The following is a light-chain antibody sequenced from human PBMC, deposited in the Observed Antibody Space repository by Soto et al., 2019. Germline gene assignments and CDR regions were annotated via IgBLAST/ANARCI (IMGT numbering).Light chain of an antibody. CDR2: DAS. CDR1: QGISTY. J-gene: IGKJ4*01. Sequence: DIQLTQSPSFLYASVGERVTITCRASQGISTYLAWYQQRPGKAPKLLIYDASTLQSGVPSRLSGSRSGTQFTLTISSLQPEDFATYYRQQLNGYVALTFGGGTKVEIK. CDR3: QQLNGYVALT. V-gene: IGKV1-9*01.